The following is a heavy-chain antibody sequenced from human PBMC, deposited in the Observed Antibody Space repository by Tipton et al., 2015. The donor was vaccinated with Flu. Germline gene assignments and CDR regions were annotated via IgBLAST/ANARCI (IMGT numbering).Heavy chain of an antibody. D-gene: IGHD3-16*01. J-gene: IGHJ3*02. CDR2: IYYSGSI. CDR3: AREWGDAFDI. V-gene: IGHV4-59*11. CDR1: GGSISSHY. Sequence: TLSLTCTVSGGSISSHYWSWIRQPPGKGLEWIGYIYYSGSISYNPSLKSRVTISVDTSKYQFSRKLSSVTAADTAVYYCAREWGDAFDIWGQGTVVTVSS.